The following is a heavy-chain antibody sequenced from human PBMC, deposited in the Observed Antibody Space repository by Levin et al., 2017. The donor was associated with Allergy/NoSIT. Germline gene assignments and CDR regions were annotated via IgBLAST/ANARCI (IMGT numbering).Heavy chain of an antibody. CDR3: ARDVGSGSYSYYYYGMDV. V-gene: IGHV1-2*04. D-gene: IGHD3-10*01. CDR1: GSTFTGYY. Sequence: GESLKISCKASGSTFTGYYMHWVRQAPGQGLEWMGWINPNSGGTNYAQKFQGWVTMTRDTSISTAYMELSRLRSDDTAVYYCARDVGSGSYSYYYYGMDVWGQGTTVTVSS. CDR2: INPNSGGT. J-gene: IGHJ6*02.